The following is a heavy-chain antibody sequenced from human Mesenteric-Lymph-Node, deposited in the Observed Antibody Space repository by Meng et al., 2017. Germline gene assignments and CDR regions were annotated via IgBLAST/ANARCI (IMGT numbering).Heavy chain of an antibody. CDR3: ARDGGYGVYDGFDY. CDR1: GFTFSNYW. D-gene: IGHD5/OR15-5a*01. CDR2: IRQGGSDK. J-gene: IGHJ4*02. V-gene: IGHV3-7*01. Sequence: GESLKISCAASGFTFSNYWMSWVRQAPGKGLEWVANIRQGGSDKYYVDSVKGRFTISRDNAKNSLYLQMNSLRAEDTAVYYCARDGGYGVYDGFDYWGQGTLVTVSS.